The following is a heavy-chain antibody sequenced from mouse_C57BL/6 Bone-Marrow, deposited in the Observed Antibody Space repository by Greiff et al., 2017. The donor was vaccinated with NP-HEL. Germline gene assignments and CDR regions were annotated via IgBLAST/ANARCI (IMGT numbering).Heavy chain of an antibody. J-gene: IGHJ1*03. CDR3: ARDWGGLLRYFDV. CDR2: ISDGGGYT. Sequence: EVQVVESGGGLVKPGGSLKLSCAASGFTFSSYAMSWVRQTPEKRLEWVATISDGGGYTYYPDNLKGRLTLSRDNAKNNLYLQMSHLKSEDTAMYYCARDWGGLLRYFDVWGTGTTVTVSS. V-gene: IGHV5-4*01. CDR1: GFTFSSYA. D-gene: IGHD2-3*01.